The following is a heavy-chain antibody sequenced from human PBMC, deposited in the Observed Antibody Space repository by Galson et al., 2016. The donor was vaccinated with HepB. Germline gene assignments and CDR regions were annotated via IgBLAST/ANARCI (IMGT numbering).Heavy chain of an antibody. CDR2: IRSKAFGGTT. J-gene: IGHJ6*02. CDR1: GFTFGDYA. CDR3: TRNHAYSSSWYPSYYYYYCMDV. Sequence: SLRLSCAASGFTFGDYAMSWVRQAPGKGLEWVGFIRSKAFGGTTEYAASVKGRFTISRDDSESIAYLQMNSLKTEDTAVYYCTRNHAYSSSWYPSYYYYYCMDVWGQGTTVTVSS. D-gene: IGHD6-13*01. V-gene: IGHV3-49*04.